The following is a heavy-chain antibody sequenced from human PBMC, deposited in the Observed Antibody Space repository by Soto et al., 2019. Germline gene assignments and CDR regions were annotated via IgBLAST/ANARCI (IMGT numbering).Heavy chain of an antibody. CDR3: ARGGSGSYGDYYGMDV. CDR1: GFTFSSSW. D-gene: IGHD1-26*01. CDR2: INSDGSRT. J-gene: IGHJ6*02. V-gene: IGHV3-74*02. Sequence: EVQLAESGGGLVQPGGSLRLSCAASGFTFSSSWMHWVRQAPGKGLVWVSRINSDGSRTDYADSVKGRFTISRDNAKKTLDMQMNSLRAEDTAVYYCARGGSGSYGDYYGMDVWGQGTTVTVSS.